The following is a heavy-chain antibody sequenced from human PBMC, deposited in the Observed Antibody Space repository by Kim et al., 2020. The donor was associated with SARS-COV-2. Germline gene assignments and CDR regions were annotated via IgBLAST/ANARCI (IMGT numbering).Heavy chain of an antibody. CDR2: IYYSGSN. D-gene: IGHD5-12*01. CDR3: ARERIKRWLQSGAFDI. V-gene: IGHV4-31*03. J-gene: IGHJ3*02. CDR1: GGSISSGGYY. Sequence: SETLSLTCTVSGGSISSGGYYWSWIRQHQGKGLEWIGYIYYSGSNNYNLSLKSRVTISGDTYKNQFSLKLSSVTAADTAVYYCARERIKRWLQSGAFDIWGQGGMVTDCS.